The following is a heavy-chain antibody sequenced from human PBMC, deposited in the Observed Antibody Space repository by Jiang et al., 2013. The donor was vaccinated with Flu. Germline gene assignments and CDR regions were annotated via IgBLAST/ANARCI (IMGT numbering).Heavy chain of an antibody. Sequence: GSGLVKPSQALSLTCTVSGGSISSGGYYWSWIRQHPGKGLEWIGYIYYSGSTYYNPSLKSRVTISVDTSKNQFSLKLSSVTAADTAVYYCARGETTHYYGSGSYWGYWGQGTLVTVSS. J-gene: IGHJ4*02. CDR1: GGSISSGGYY. CDR2: IYYSGST. D-gene: IGHD3-10*01. CDR3: ARGETTHYYGSGSYWGY. V-gene: IGHV4-31*03.